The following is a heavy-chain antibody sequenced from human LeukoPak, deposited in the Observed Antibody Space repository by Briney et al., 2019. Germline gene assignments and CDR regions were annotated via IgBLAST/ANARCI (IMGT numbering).Heavy chain of an antibody. J-gene: IGHJ3*02. CDR3: ARGDVAWLRGFDAFAI. CDR2: IDPSDSYT. Sequence: GESLRISCKGSGYSFTSYWISWVRQMPGKGLEWMGRIDPSDSYTNYSPSFQGHVTISADKSISTAYLQWSSVKASYTAMYYCARGDVAWLRGFDAFAIWGQGTMVTVSS. V-gene: IGHV5-10-1*01. D-gene: IGHD5-12*01. CDR1: GYSFTSYW.